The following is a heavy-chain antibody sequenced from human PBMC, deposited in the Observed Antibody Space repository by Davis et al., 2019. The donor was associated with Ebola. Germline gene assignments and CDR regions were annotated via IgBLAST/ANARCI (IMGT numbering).Heavy chain of an antibody. J-gene: IGHJ6*02. Sequence: SQSLSPTCPLSAGSTSTYSCSWIRQPPGKGLGRFGYIDYRGIPYSNHSLRSRVPISVDTSKNKFSLKLSSVTAADTAVYYCAGGLRGGDIVVGPAGQGNYGMDVWGQGTTVTVSS. D-gene: IGHD2-2*01. CDR3: AGGLRGGDIVVGPAGQGNYGMDV. CDR1: AGSTSTYS. CDR2: IDYRGIP. V-gene: IGHV4-59*12.